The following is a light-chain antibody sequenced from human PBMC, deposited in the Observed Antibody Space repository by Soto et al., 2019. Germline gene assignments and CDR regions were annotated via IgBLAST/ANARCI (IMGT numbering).Light chain of an antibody. CDR2: EVS. V-gene: IGLV2-8*01. CDR1: SSDVGGYNY. Sequence: QSALTQPPSASGSPGQSVTISCTGTSSDVGGYNYVSWYQQHPGKAPKLMIYEVSKRPSGVPDRFSGSKSGNTAPLTVSGLQAEDEADYYCSSFAGSNNFKVFXAGTKVTVL. J-gene: IGLJ1*01. CDR3: SSFAGSNNFKV.